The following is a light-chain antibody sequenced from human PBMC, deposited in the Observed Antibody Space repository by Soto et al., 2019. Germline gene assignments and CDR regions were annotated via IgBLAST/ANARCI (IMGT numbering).Light chain of an antibody. CDR1: HSAPSSN. Sequence: EIVLTQSPGTLSLSPGERVTLSCRTSHSAPSSNLAWYQQKPGQPPKLLIYWASTRESGVPDRFSGSGSGTDFTLTISSLQAEDVAVYYCQQYYSTPLTFGGGTKVEIK. CDR3: QQYYSTPLT. V-gene: IGKV4-1*01. CDR2: WAS. J-gene: IGKJ4*01.